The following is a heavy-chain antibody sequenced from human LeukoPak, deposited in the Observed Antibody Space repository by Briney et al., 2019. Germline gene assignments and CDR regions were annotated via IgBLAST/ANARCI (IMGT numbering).Heavy chain of an antibody. CDR3: ARRSNPRLNRHYYYMDV. CDR1: GGSISSSSYY. J-gene: IGHJ6*03. Sequence: PSETLSLTCTVSGGSISSSSYYWGWIRQPPGKGLEWIGSIYYSGSTYYNPSLKSRVTISVDTSKNQFSLKLSSVTAADTAVYYCARRSNPRLNRHYYYMDVWGKGTTVTISS. CDR2: IYYSGST. D-gene: IGHD1-14*01. V-gene: IGHV4-39*07.